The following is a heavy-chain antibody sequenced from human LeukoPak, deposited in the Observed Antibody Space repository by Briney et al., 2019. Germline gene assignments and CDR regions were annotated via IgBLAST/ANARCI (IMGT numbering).Heavy chain of an antibody. CDR3: ARGTSYSSSWYWFDP. V-gene: IGHV4-4*07. CDR1: GGSISSYY. Sequence: MPSETLSLTCTVSGGSISSYYWSWIRQPAGKGLEWIGRIYTNGSTNYNPSLKSRVTMSVDTSKNQFSLKLSSVTAADTAVYYCARGTSYSSSWYWFDPWGQGTLVTVSS. D-gene: IGHD6-13*01. CDR2: IYTNGST. J-gene: IGHJ5*02.